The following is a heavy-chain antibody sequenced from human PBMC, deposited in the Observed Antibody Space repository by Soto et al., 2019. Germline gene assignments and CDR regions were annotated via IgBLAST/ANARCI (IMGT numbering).Heavy chain of an antibody. V-gene: IGHV4-4*02. CDR1: GGSVSDTNW. CDR3: ARDRAVSARGSFDY. CDR2: IYHSGST. Sequence: QVQLQVSGPGLVEPSGTLSLTCAVSGGSVSDTNWWSWVRQPPGKGLEWIGEIYHSGSTYYNPSLKSRVTISVDKSKNQFSLRLNSVTAADTAVYFCARDRAVSARGSFDYWGQGTLVTVSS. J-gene: IGHJ4*02. D-gene: IGHD6-19*01.